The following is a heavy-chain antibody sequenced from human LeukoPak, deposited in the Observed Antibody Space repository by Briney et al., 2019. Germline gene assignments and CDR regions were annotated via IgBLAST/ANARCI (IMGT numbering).Heavy chain of an antibody. D-gene: IGHD2-2*01. V-gene: IGHV1-18*01. J-gene: IGHJ4*02. CDR3: ARALYHTFDY. CDR2: ISAYNGNT. Sequence: ASVKVSCKASGYSFNTYGVSWVRQAPGQGLEWMGWISAYNGNTDYAQKLQDRVTMTTDTSTSTAYMELRSLRSDDPAVYYCARALYHTFDYWGQGTLVTVSS. CDR1: GYSFNTYG.